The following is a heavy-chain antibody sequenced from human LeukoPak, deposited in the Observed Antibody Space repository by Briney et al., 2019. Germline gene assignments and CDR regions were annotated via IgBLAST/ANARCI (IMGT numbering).Heavy chain of an antibody. D-gene: IGHD3-22*01. CDR3: AREIYDSSGYYGADY. V-gene: IGHV4-59*01. CDR1: GGSISSYY. Sequence: SETLSLTCTVSGGSISSYYWSWIRQPPGKGLEWIGYIYYSGRTNYNPSLKSRVTISVDTSKNQFSLKLSSVTAADTAVYYCAREIYDSSGYYGADYWGQGTLVTVSS. J-gene: IGHJ4*02. CDR2: IYYSGRT.